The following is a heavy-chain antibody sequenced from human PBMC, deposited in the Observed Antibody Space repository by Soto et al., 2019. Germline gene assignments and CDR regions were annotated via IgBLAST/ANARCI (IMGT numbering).Heavy chain of an antibody. CDR1: GGTFSSYA. J-gene: IGHJ6*02. Sequence: SVKVSCKASGGTFSSYAISWVRQAPGQGLEWMGGIIPIFGTANYAQKFQGRVTITADESTSTAYMELSSLRSEDTAVYYCARSTYYYDSSGYYYSLRYYGMDVWGQGTTVTVSS. CDR2: IIPIFGTA. D-gene: IGHD3-22*01. CDR3: ARSTYYYDSSGYYYSLRYYGMDV. V-gene: IGHV1-69*13.